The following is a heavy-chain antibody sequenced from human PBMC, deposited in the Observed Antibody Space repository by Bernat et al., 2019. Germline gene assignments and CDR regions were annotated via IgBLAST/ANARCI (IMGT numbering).Heavy chain of an antibody. Sequence: EVQLVESGGGLVQPGGSLRLSCAASGFTFSSYEMNWVRQAPGKGLEWVSYISSSGSTIYYADSVKGRFTISRDNSKNTLYLQLNSLRAEDTAVYYCAKPLGANYFDYWGQGTLVTVSS. CDR1: GFTFSSYE. D-gene: IGHD1-26*01. CDR3: AKPLGANYFDY. J-gene: IGHJ4*02. CDR2: ISSSGSTI. V-gene: IGHV3-48*03.